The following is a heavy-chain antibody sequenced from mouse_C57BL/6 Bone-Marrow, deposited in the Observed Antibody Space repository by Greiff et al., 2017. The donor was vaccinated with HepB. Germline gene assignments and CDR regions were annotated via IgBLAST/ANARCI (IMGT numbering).Heavy chain of an antibody. Sequence: QVHVKQPGAELVKPGASVKVSCKASGYTFTSYWMHWVKQRPGQGLEWIGRIHPSDSDTNYNQKFKGKATLTVDKSSSTAYMQLSSLTSEDSAVYYCAIITTVVDWFAYWGQGTLVTVSA. CDR2: IHPSDSDT. CDR3: AIITTVVDWFAY. CDR1: GYTFTSYW. V-gene: IGHV1-74*01. J-gene: IGHJ3*01. D-gene: IGHD1-1*01.